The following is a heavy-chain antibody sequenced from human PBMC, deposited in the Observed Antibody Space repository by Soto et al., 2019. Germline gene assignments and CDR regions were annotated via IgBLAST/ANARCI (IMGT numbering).Heavy chain of an antibody. J-gene: IGHJ4*02. V-gene: IGHV3-21*06. CDR2: ISSTTNYI. CDR3: ARESEDLTSNFDY. Sequence: PGGSLRLSCAASGFTFTRYSMNWVRQAPGKGLEWVSSISSTTNYIYYGDSMKGRFTISRDNTKNSLYLEMNSLRAEDTAVYYCARESEDLTSNFDYWGQGTLVTVS. CDR1: GFTFTRYS.